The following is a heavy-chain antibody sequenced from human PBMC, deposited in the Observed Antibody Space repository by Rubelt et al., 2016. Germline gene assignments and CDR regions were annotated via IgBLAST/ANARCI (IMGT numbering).Heavy chain of an antibody. V-gene: IGHV4-39*07. J-gene: IGHJ4*02. CDR1: GGSISSYY. Sequence: QVQLQESGPGLVKPSETLSLTCTVSGGSISSYYWGWIRQPPGKGLEWIGSIYYSGNTYYNPSLKSRVTMSIDTPKNQFSLKLSAVTAADTAVYYCARDGADYGDYDFAYWGQGTLVTVSP. CDR3: ARDGADYGDYDFAY. D-gene: IGHD4-17*01. CDR2: IYYSGNT.